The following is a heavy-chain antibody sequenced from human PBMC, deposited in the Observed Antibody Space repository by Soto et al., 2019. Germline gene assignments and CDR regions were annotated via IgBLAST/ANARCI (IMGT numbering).Heavy chain of an antibody. V-gene: IGHV1-18*04. Sequence: ASVKVSCKASGYTFTSYYLHWVRQAPGQGLEWMGWIYAYSGSTNYAQKLQGRVTMTTDTSTSTAYMELRSLRSDDTAVYYCAREDPYSSSSSTFDYWGQGTLVTVSS. D-gene: IGHD6-6*01. CDR1: GYTFTSYY. J-gene: IGHJ4*02. CDR3: AREDPYSSSSSTFDY. CDR2: IYAYSGST.